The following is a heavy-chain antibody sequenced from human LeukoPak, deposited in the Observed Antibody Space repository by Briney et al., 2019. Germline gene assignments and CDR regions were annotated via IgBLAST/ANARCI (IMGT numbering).Heavy chain of an antibody. D-gene: IGHD1-26*01. CDR3: ARVQILSGSSAFDI. CDR1: GFTVSSNY. CDR2: IYSGGCT. V-gene: IGHV3-66*01. J-gene: IGHJ3*02. Sequence: GGSLRLSCAASGFTVSSNYMSWVRQAPGKGLEWVSVIYSGGCTYYADSVKGRFTISRDNSKNTLYLQMNSLRAEDTAVYYCARVQILSGSSAFDIWGQGTMVTVSS.